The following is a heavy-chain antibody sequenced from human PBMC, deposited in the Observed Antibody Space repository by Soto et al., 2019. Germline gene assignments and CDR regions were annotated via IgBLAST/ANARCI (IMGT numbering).Heavy chain of an antibody. CDR3: ARGYCTTTLCHPWFDP. D-gene: IGHD2-8*01. CDR1: GYSFTSYW. V-gene: IGHV5-51*01. Sequence: PGESLKISCTGGGYSFTSYWIGWVRQMPGKGLEWMGIIYAGDSDTRDSPSFQGQVTISADTSITTAYLQWSRLKASDTAMYYCARGYCTTTLCHPWFDPSGQRTLVPASS. CDR2: IYAGDSDT. J-gene: IGHJ5*02.